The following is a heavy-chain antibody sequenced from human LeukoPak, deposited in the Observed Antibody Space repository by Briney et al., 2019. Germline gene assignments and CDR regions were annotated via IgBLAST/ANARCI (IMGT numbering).Heavy chain of an antibody. Sequence: ASVKVSCKASGYTFTSYYMHWVRQAAGQGLEWMGIINPSGGSTSYAQKFQGRVTMTRDTSTSTVYMELSSLRSEDTAVYYCASGLGITGTTSTLDYFDYWGQGTLVTASS. CDR3: ASGLGITGTTSTLDYFDY. D-gene: IGHD1-20*01. CDR1: GYTFTSYY. J-gene: IGHJ4*02. CDR2: INPSGGST. V-gene: IGHV1-46*01.